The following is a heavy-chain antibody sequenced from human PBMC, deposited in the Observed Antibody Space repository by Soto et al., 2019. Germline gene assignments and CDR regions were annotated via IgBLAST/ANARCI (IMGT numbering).Heavy chain of an antibody. CDR1: GFTFSAYS. J-gene: IGHJ4*02. Sequence: EVQLVESGGGLVKPGGSLRLSCAASGFTFSAYSMNWLRQAPGKGLEWVASISGGNNVYYADLAKGRFTLSRDNAESSMYLHMNSLRVEDTAVYYCAREASVWSRDSWGQGNLVTVSS. CDR2: ISGGNNV. D-gene: IGHD6-19*01. CDR3: AREASVWSRDS. V-gene: IGHV3-21*01.